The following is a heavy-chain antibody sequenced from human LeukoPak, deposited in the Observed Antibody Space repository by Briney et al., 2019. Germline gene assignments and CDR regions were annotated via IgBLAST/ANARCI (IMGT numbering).Heavy chain of an antibody. J-gene: IGHJ3*02. CDR2: INPDAGDT. Sequence: WASVKVSCKASGYTFTDYFMCWVRQAPGQGLEWMGRINPDAGDTNYAQTFQGRITMTRDTSISTAYMELSSLKSDDTAVYYCARLSTATRHWLAASDIWGQGTVVTVSS. V-gene: IGHV1-2*06. D-gene: IGHD6-19*01. CDR1: GYTFTDYF. CDR3: ARLSTATRHWLAASDI.